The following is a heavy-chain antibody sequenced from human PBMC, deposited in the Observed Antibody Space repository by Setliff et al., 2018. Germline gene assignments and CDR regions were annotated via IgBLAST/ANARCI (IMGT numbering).Heavy chain of an antibody. CDR1: GGSISSSNW. CDR2: IYHSGST. Sequence: SETLSLTCAVSGGSISSSNWWSWVRQPPGKGLEWIGEIYHSGSTGYNPSLKSRVTISVDKSKNQFSLRLSSVTAADTAVHYCARSRGQKSFDYWGQGTLVTVSS. CDR3: ARSRGQKSFDY. J-gene: IGHJ4*02. D-gene: IGHD3-10*01. V-gene: IGHV4-4*02.